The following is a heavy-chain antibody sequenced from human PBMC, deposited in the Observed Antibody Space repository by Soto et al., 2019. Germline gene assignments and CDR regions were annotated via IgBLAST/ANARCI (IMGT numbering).Heavy chain of an antibody. Sequence: SETLSLTCTVSGGSISSGGYYWSWIRQHPGKGLEWIGYIYYSGSTYYNPSLKSRVTISVDTSKNQFSLKLSPVTAADTAVYYCAREKGRGYYDSSGYYPNDAFDIWGQGTMVTVSS. D-gene: IGHD3-22*01. J-gene: IGHJ3*02. CDR1: GGSISSGGYY. CDR2: IYYSGST. V-gene: IGHV4-31*03. CDR3: AREKGRGYYDSSGYYPNDAFDI.